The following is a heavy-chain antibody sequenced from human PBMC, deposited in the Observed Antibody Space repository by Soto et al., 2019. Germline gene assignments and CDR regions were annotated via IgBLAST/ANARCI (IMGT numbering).Heavy chain of an antibody. CDR3: ARWRAGYVKYFDY. D-gene: IGHD2-2*01. CDR1: GCSISSGGYY. CDR2: IYYSGST. V-gene: IGHV4-31*03. Sequence: SETLSLTCTVSGCSISSGGYYWSWIRQHPGKGLEWIGYIYYSGSTYYNPSLKSRVTISVDTSKNQFSLKLSSVTAADTAVYYCARWRAGYVKYFDYWGQGTLVTVSS. J-gene: IGHJ4*02.